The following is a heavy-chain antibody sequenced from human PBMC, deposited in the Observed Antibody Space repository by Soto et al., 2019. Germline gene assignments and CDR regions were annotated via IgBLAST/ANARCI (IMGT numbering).Heavy chain of an antibody. CDR1: GFSFSTYA. Sequence: GGSLRLSCSASGFSFSTYAMNWVRQAPGKGLEWVSGISGSGGYTYYADSVKGRFTISRDNSKNRLYLQMNTLRGEDTAVYYCASAWSGHSHYYHYYMAVWGRGTTVTVSS. J-gene: IGHJ6*03. CDR2: ISGSGGYT. CDR3: ASAWSGHSHYYHYYMAV. D-gene: IGHD3-3*01. V-gene: IGHV3-23*01.